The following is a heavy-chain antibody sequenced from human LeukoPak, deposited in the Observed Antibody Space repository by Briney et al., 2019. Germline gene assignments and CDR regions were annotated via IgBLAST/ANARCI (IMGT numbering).Heavy chain of an antibody. V-gene: IGHV3-23*01. CDR2: ISDTGATK. J-gene: IGHJ4*02. Sequence: GGSLRLSCAASGFSFSTYSMSWVRQAPGKGLEWVSVISDTGATKFYADSVKGRFTISRDNSKNTLYLQMSSLRVEDTAVYYCARKYDSWTYPLDYWGQGILVTVSS. CDR1: GFSFSTYS. CDR3: ARKYDSWTYPLDY. D-gene: IGHD3/OR15-3a*01.